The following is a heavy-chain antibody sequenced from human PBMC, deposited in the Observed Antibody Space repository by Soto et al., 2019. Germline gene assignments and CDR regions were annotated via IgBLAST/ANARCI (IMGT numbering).Heavy chain of an antibody. Sequence: SQTLSLTCAISGDSVSSNSAAWNWIRQSPSRGLEWLGKTYYRSKWYNDYAVSVKSRITINPDTSKNQFSLQLNSVTPEDTAVYYCARDCTNGVCYPSYHYGMDVWGQGTTVTVSS. J-gene: IGHJ6*02. D-gene: IGHD2-8*01. CDR3: ARDCTNGVCYPSYHYGMDV. CDR2: TYYRSKWYN. CDR1: GDSVSSNSAA. V-gene: IGHV6-1*01.